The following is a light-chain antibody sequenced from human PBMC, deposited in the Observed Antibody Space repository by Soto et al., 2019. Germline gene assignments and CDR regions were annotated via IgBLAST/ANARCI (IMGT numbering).Light chain of an antibody. J-gene: IGKJ1*01. CDR1: QDISNS. CDR2: AAS. V-gene: IGKV1-27*01. Sequence: DIQMTQSPSSLSASVGDRVTITCRASQDISNSLAWYQQKAGKVPKLLIYAASTLQSGVPSRFSGSGSGTDFTLTISSLQPEDVATYYSQKYNSAPWTFGQGTKVEIK. CDR3: QKYNSAPWT.